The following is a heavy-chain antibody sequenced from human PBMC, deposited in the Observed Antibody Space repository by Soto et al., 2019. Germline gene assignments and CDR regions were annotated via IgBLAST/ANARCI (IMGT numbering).Heavy chain of an antibody. J-gene: IGHJ3*02. D-gene: IGHD2-8*01. CDR2: INHSGNT. CDR3: ASLSGILYDQTHPLGAFDI. V-gene: IGHV4-34*01. CDR1: GGSFSGYF. Sequence: SETLSLTCAVYGGSFSGYFWTWIRQPPGKGLEWIGEINHSGNTNYSPSLKSRVTISLDTSKNQFSLKLSSVTAADTAVYYCASLSGILYDQTHPLGAFDIWGQGTMVTVSS.